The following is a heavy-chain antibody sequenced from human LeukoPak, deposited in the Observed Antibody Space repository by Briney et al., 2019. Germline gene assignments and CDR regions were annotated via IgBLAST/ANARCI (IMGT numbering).Heavy chain of an antibody. CDR3: GKTTVGYSSGQKPAWPVDY. CDR2: ILSTGTT. Sequence: GGSLRLSCATSGFPFSTSAMTWVRQAPGKGLEWVSHILSTGTTYYADSVKRRFTISRDNSRNTVYLQIHRLRAEDAAVYYCGKTTVGYSSGQKPAWPVDYWGQGTLVTVSS. D-gene: IGHD5-18*01. V-gene: IGHV3-23*01. J-gene: IGHJ4*02. CDR1: GFPFSTSA.